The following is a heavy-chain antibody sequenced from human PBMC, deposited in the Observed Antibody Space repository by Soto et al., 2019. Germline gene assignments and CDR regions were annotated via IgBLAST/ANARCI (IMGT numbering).Heavy chain of an antibody. J-gene: IGHJ6*02. Sequence: GGSLRLSCAASGFTFSSYGMHWVRQAPGKGLEWVAVISYDGSNKYYADSVKGRFTISRDNSKNTLYLQMNSLRAEDTAVYYCAKAGDYGSPRGAHYYYGMDVWGQGTTVTVSS. CDR1: GFTFSSYG. CDR2: ISYDGSNK. CDR3: AKAGDYGSPRGAHYYYGMDV. V-gene: IGHV3-30*18. D-gene: IGHD4-17*01.